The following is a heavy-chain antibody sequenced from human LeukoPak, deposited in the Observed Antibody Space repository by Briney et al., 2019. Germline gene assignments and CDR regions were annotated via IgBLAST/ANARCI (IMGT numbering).Heavy chain of an antibody. D-gene: IGHD4-17*01. CDR2: ISYDGSNK. CDR3: AKMTTVTMAFDY. J-gene: IGHJ4*02. V-gene: IGHV3-30*18. CDR1: RFTFSSYG. Sequence: PGGSLRLSCAASRFTFSSYGMHWVRQAPGKGLEWVAVISYDGSNKYYADSVKGRFTISRDNSKNTLYLQMNSLRAEDTAVYYCAKMTTVTMAFDYWGQGTLVTVSS.